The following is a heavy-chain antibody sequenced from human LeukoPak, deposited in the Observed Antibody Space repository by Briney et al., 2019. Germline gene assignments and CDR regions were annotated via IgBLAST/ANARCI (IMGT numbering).Heavy chain of an antibody. CDR1: GFTFSSYA. CDR3: AKTIRDQYGDYGHATPNWFDP. D-gene: IGHD4-17*01. CDR2: ISGSGGST. Sequence: PGGSLRLSCAASGFTFSSYAMSWVRQAPGKGLEWVSAISGSGGSTYYADSVRGRFTISRDNSKNTLYLQMNSLRAEDTAVYYCAKTIRDQYGDYGHATPNWFDPWGQGTLVTVSS. J-gene: IGHJ5*02. V-gene: IGHV3-23*01.